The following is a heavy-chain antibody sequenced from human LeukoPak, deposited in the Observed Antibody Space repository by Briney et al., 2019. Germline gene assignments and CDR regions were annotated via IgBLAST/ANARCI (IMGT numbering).Heavy chain of an antibody. V-gene: IGHV3-30*02. CDR3: ARVASGYYYIRG. Sequence: GGSLRLSCAASGFTFSNYGMHWVRQAPGKGLEWVAFIRYDGSTKYYADSVKGRFTISRDSSKNTLFLQMGSLRAEDTAVYYCARVASGYYYIRGWGQGTLVTVSS. CDR2: IRYDGSTK. J-gene: IGHJ4*02. CDR1: GFTFSNYG. D-gene: IGHD3-22*01.